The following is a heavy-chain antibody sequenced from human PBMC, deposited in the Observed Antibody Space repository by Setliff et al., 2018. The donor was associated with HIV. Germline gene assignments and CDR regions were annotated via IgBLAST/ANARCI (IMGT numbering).Heavy chain of an antibody. CDR2: SYGSGST. V-gene: IGHV4-4*07. CDR1: GGSMSPYY. J-gene: IGHJ5*02. Sequence: PSETLSLTCTVSGGSMSPYYWSWIRQGDGIGLEWIGRSYGSGSTIYNPSLSSLVTMSVDVSKNQFSLRLTSVTAADTDVYYCAREHYTFHGSGVPRGARFDPWGQGTLVTVSS. CDR3: AREHYTFHGSGVPRGARFDP. D-gene: IGHD3-10*01.